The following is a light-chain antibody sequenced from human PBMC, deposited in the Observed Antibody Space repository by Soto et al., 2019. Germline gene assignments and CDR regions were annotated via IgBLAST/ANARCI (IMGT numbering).Light chain of an antibody. CDR1: SSNIGAGYD. J-gene: IGLJ3*02. CDR3: AAWDDSLKV. Sequence: QSVLTQSPPVSGAPGQRVTISCTGSSSNIGAGYDVHWYQQFPGTAPKLLIYANTNRPSGVPDRFSGSKSGTSASLAISGLQSEDEADYYCAAWDDSLKVFGGGTKLTVL. CDR2: ANT. V-gene: IGLV1-40*01.